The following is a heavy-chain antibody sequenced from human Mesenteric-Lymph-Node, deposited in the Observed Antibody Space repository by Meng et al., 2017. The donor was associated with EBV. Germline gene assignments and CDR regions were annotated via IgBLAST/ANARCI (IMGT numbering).Heavy chain of an antibody. Sequence: QVHLVQSGAEVKKPGASVKVSCKASGYTFTSYDINWVRQATGQGLEWMGWMNPNSGATGSTQKFQGRVTMTRNTSISTAYMELNSLTSEDTTVYYCSRDSIYNGQDSWGQGTLVTASS. CDR2: MNPNSGAT. V-gene: IGHV1-8*01. CDR1: GYTFTSYD. CDR3: SRDSIYNGQDS. D-gene: IGHD5-24*01. J-gene: IGHJ4*02.